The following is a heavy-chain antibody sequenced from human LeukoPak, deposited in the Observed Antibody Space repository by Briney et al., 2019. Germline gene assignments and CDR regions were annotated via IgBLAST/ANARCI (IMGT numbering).Heavy chain of an antibody. D-gene: IGHD2-21*01. CDR3: ARERGLLWNNDAFDI. CDR1: GFTFSSYW. Sequence: GGSLRLSCAASGFTFSSYWMSWVRQAPGKGLEWVANIKQDGSEKYYVDSVKGRFTISRDNAKNSLYLQMNSLRAEDTAVYYCARERGLLWNNDAFDIWGQGTMVTVSS. V-gene: IGHV3-7*01. CDR2: IKQDGSEK. J-gene: IGHJ3*02.